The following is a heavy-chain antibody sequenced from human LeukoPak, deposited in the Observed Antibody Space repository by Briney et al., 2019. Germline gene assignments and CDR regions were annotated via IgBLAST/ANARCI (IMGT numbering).Heavy chain of an antibody. Sequence: GGSLRLSCTVSGFTVSTNSMSWVRQAPGKGLEWVSFIYSDNTHYSDAVKGRFTISRDNSKNTLYLQMNSLRAEDTAVYYCARRAGAYSHPYDYWGQGTLVTVSS. V-gene: IGHV3-53*01. D-gene: IGHD4/OR15-4a*01. CDR1: GFTVSTNS. CDR2: IYSDNT. J-gene: IGHJ4*02. CDR3: ARRAGAYSHPYDY.